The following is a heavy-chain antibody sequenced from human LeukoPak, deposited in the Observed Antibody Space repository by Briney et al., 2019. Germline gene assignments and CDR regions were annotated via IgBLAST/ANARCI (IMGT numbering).Heavy chain of an antibody. D-gene: IGHD6-6*01. CDR1: GYTFTSYA. CDR2: INAGNGNT. CDR3: ARVEYSSSLSDYYYYYMDV. Sequence: ASVKVSCKASGYTFTSYAMHWVRQAPGQRLEWMGWINAGNGNTKYSQKFQGRVTITRDTSTSTAYMELRSLRSDDTAVYYCARVEYSSSLSDYYYYYMDVWGKGTTVTVSS. V-gene: IGHV1-3*01. J-gene: IGHJ6*03.